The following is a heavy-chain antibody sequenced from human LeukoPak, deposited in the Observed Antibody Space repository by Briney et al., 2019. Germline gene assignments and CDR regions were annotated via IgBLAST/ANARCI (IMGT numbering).Heavy chain of an antibody. CDR3: ARVRGYSYGYHAFDV. CDR2: IYYSGST. CDR1: GGSISSSSYY. V-gene: IGHV4-39*01. D-gene: IGHD5-18*01. Sequence: SETLSHTCTVSGGSISSSSYYWGWIRQPPGKGLEWIGSIYYSGSTYYNPSLKSRVTISVDTSKNQFSLKLSSVTAADTAVYYCARVRGYSYGYHAFDVWGQGTMVTVSS. J-gene: IGHJ3*01.